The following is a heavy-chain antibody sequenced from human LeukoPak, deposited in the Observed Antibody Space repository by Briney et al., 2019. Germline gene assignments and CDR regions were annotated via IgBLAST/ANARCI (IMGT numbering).Heavy chain of an antibody. D-gene: IGHD2-2*01. Sequence: ASVKVSCKASGYTFTSYDINWVRQTTGQGLEWMGWMNPNSGNTGYAQKFQGRVTMTRNTSISTAYMELSSLRSEDTAVYYCARVNCSSTSCYSSLYYYYYMDVWGKGTTVTVSS. CDR2: MNPNSGNT. CDR3: ARVNCSSTSCYSSLYYYYYMDV. V-gene: IGHV1-8*01. J-gene: IGHJ6*03. CDR1: GYTFTSYD.